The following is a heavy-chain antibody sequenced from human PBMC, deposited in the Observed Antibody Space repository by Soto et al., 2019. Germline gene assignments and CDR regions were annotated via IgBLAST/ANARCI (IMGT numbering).Heavy chain of an antibody. CDR1: GFTFSNSS. D-gene: IGHD2-2*01. Sequence: DVQLVESGGGLVQPGGSLRLSCAASGFTFSNSSMHWVRQVSGKGLGWVSRINADGTSTSYADSVKGRFTISRDNAKNTLYLHVNSLRAEDTAVYYCVKVLARGVGVPRFCFDSWGQGALVTVSS. J-gene: IGHJ4*02. CDR2: INADGTST. CDR3: VKVLARGVGVPRFCFDS. V-gene: IGHV3-74*01.